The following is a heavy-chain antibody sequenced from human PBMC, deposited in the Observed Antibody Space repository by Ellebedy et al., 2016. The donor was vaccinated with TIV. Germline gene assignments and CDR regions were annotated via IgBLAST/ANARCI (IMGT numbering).Heavy chain of an antibody. Sequence: ASVKVSXKASGYTFTGYYMHWVRQAPGQGLEWMGWINPNSGGTNYAQKLQGRVTMTTDTSTSTAYMELSSLRSEDTAVYYCARGPASRSRNWFDPWGQGTLVTVSS. CDR2: INPNSGGT. V-gene: IGHV1-2*02. CDR3: ARGPASRSRNWFDP. CDR1: GYTFTGYY. J-gene: IGHJ5*02.